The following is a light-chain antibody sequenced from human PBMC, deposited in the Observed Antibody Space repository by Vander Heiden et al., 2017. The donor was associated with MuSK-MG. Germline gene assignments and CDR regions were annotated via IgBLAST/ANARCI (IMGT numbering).Light chain of an antibody. CDR2: DVT. V-gene: IGLV2-11*01. Sequence: QSALTQPRSVSGSPGQSVTISCTGSSSNVGRFNFVSWYQQHPGRAPQLLIYDVTKRPSGAPDRFSGSKSGNTASLTISSLRAEDEADYYCSSYADFYTYDWVFGGGTKLTVL. J-gene: IGLJ3*02. CDR1: SSNVGRFNF. CDR3: SSYADFYTYDWV.